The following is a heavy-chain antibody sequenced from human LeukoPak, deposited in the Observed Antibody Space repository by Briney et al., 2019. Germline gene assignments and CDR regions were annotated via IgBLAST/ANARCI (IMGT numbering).Heavy chain of an antibody. V-gene: IGHV3-48*01. CDR3: ARDKWELIRGGKYYFDY. D-gene: IGHD1-26*01. J-gene: IGHJ4*02. Sequence: GGSLRLSCAASGLTFRSYSMNWVRQAPGKGLEWVSYVSSSSSTIYYADSVKGRFTISRDNAKNSLYLQMNSLRAEDTAVYYCARDKWELIRGGKYYFDYWGQGTLVTVSS. CDR1: GLTFRSYS. CDR2: VSSSSSTI.